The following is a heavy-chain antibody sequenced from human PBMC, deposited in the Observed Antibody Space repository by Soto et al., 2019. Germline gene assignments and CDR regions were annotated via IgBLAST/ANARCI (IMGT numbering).Heavy chain of an antibody. CDR2: INAGNGNT. CDR1: GYTFTSYA. J-gene: IGHJ4*02. D-gene: IGHD6-19*01. CDR3: AREGYRWLVLYYFDY. Sequence: ASVKVSCKASGYTFTSYAMHWVRQAPGQRLEWMGWINAGNGNTKYSQKFQGRVTITRDTSASTAYMELSSLRSEDTAVYYCAREGYRWLVLYYFDYWGQGTPVTVSS. V-gene: IGHV1-3*01.